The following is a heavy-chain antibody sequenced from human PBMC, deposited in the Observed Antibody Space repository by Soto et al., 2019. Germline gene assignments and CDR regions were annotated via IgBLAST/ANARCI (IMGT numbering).Heavy chain of an antibody. D-gene: IGHD3-10*01. CDR1: GFTFSSYA. Sequence: RLSCAPSGFTFSSYAMSWVRQAPVKGLEWVSAISGSGGSTYYADSVKGRFTISRDNSKNTLYLQMNSLRAEDTAVYYCANPLWFGVDYYGMDVWGQGTTDTVSS. CDR3: ANPLWFGVDYYGMDV. V-gene: IGHV3-23*01. J-gene: IGHJ6*02. CDR2: ISGSGGST.